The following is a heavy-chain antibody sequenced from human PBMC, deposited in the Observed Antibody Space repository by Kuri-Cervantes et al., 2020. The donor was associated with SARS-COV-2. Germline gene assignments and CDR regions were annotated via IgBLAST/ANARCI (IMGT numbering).Heavy chain of an antibody. Sequence: GESLKISCAASGFTFSSYGMHWVRQAPGKGLEWVAVISYDGSNKYYADSVKGRFTISRDNSKNTLYLQMNSLRAEDTAVYYCASQTEIYGSGSYYFDYWGQGTLVTVSS. CDR3: ASQTEIYGSGSYYFDY. D-gene: IGHD3-10*01. V-gene: IGHV3-30*03. CDR2: ISYDGSNK. CDR1: GFTFSSYG. J-gene: IGHJ4*02.